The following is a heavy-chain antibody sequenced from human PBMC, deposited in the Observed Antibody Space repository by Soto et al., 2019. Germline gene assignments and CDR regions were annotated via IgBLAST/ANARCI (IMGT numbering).Heavy chain of an antibody. Sequence: ASVKVSCKASGYTFTGYCMHWVRQAPGQGLEWMGWINPNSGGTNYAQKFQGRVTMTRDTSISTAYMELSRLRSDDTAVYYCARARSGYDRSQDYWGQGTLVTVSS. V-gene: IGHV1-2*02. CDR3: ARARSGYDRSQDY. D-gene: IGHD5-12*01. CDR2: INPNSGGT. CDR1: GYTFTGYC. J-gene: IGHJ4*02.